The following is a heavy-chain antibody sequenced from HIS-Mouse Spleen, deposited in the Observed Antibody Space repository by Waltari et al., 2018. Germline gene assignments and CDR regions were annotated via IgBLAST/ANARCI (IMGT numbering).Heavy chain of an antibody. V-gene: IGHV3-30*18. CDR3: AKASSGWLDY. CDR2: ISYDGSNK. D-gene: IGHD6-19*01. Sequence: QVQLVESGVGVVQPGRSLRLSCAASGFTFSRYAMHWVRQAPGKGLEWVAVISYDGSNKYYADSVKGRFTISRDNSKNTLYLQMNSLRAEDTAVYYCAKASSGWLDYWGQGTLVTVSS. CDR1: GFTFSRYA. J-gene: IGHJ4*02.